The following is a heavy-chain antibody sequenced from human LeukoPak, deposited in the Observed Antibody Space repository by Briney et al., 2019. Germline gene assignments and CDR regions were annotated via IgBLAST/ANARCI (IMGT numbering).Heavy chain of an antibody. CDR2: ISSSSSYI. J-gene: IGHJ5*02. CDR1: GFTFSSYS. Sequence: KPGGSLRLSCAASGFTFSSYSMNWVRQAPGKRLEWVSSISSSSSYIYYADSVKGRFTISRDNAKNSLYLQMNSLRAEDTAVYYCARDPVFFAETSVRGIIDDLLSWGQGTLVTVSS. V-gene: IGHV3-21*01. D-gene: IGHD3-10*01. CDR3: ARDPVFFAETSVRGIIDDLLS.